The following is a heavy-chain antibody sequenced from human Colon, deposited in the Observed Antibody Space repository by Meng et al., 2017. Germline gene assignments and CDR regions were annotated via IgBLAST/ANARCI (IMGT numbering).Heavy chain of an antibody. CDR3: ARGDVLTGNVHDAFYF. D-gene: IGHD2-21*01. Sequence: ASVKVSCKASGYTFTNHEMHWVRQAPGQRLEWMGMVIPSGGSTKYALKFHGRVTMTSDTSTNTVYMELRSLRSEGLAVYSCARGDVLTGNVHDAFYFWGQGTMVPSPQ. J-gene: IGHJ3*01. V-gene: IGHV1-46*01. CDR2: VIPSGGST. CDR1: GYTFTNHE.